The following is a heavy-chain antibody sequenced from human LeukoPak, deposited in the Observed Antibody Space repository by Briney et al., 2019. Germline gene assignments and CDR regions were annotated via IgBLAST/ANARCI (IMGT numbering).Heavy chain of an antibody. D-gene: IGHD3-3*01. J-gene: IGHJ6*03. CDR3: ARGRIWSGPPHYYYYYMDV. V-gene: IGHV6-1*01. CDR2: TYYRSKWYN. Sequence: SQTLSLTCAISGDSVSSNSAAWNWIRQPPSRGLEWLGRTYYRSKWYNDYAVSVKSRITINPDTSKNQFSLQLNSVTPEDTAVYYCARGRIWSGPPHYYYYYMDVWGKGTTVTVSS. CDR1: GDSVSSNSAA.